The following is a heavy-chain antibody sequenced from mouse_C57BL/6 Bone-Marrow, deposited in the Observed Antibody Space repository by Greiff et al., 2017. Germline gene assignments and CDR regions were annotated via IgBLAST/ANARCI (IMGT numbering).Heavy chain of an antibody. J-gene: IGHJ3*01. CDR2: FYPGSGSI. Sequence: QVHVKQSGAELVKPGASVKLSCKASGYTFTEYTIHWVKQRSGQGLEWIGWFYPGSGSITYNEKFKDKATLTADKSSSTVYMELSRLTSEDSAVYFCAMGGDSSGYGAWFAYWGQGTLVTVSA. V-gene: IGHV1-62-2*01. D-gene: IGHD3-2*02. CDR1: GYTFTEYT. CDR3: AMGGDSSGYGAWFAY.